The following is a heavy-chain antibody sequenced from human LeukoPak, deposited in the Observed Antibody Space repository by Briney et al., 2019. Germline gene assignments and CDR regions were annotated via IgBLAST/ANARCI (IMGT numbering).Heavy chain of an antibody. J-gene: IGHJ3*02. Sequence: GSVKVSCKASGYTFTSYGISWVRQAPGQGLEWVGWISAYNGNTNYAQKLQGRVTMTTDTSTSTDYLELRSLGADDTAVYYCARDAFYIWGQGRTVTVAS. CDR3: ARDAFYI. V-gene: IGHV1-18*01. CDR2: ISAYNGNT. CDR1: GYTFTSYG.